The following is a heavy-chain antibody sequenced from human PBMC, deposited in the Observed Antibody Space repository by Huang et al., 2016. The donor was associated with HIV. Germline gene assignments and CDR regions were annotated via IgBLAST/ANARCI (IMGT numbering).Heavy chain of an antibody. D-gene: IGHD6-13*01. CDR2: VYQSGST. CDR1: GDFISSTNYY. J-gene: IGHJ4*02. V-gene: IGHV4-39*01. CDR3: ASQHIGAAATWF. Sequence: QLQLQESGPGQVKPSETLSLTCTVSGDFISSTNYYWGWIRQSPGKGLEWVGSVYQSGSTNYNPPLKTRVTLSGDTSRNQFSLRLNSVTAADTAVYYCASQHIGAAATWFWGRGTQVAVSS.